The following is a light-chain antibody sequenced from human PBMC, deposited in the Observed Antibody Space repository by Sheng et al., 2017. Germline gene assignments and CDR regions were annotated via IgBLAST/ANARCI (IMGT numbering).Light chain of an antibody. V-gene: IGLV2-14*03. CDR3: SSYTSSTTRV. CDR1: SSDVGGYNY. Sequence: QSALTQPASVSGSPGQSITISCTGTSSDVGGYNYVSWYQQHPGKAPKLMIYDVSNRPSGVSNRFSGSKSGNTASLTISGLQAEDEADYYCSSYTSSTTRVFGGGTKLDRP. CDR2: DVS. J-gene: IGLJ3*02.